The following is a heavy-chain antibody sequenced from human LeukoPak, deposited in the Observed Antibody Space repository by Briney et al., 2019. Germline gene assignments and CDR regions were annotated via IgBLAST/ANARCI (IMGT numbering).Heavy chain of an antibody. V-gene: IGHV1-3*01. J-gene: IGHJ4*02. CDR3: ARDRGDGYNYEGLDF. D-gene: IGHD5-24*01. CDR1: GYTFTNYA. Sequence: RVASVKVSCKTSGYTFTNYAIHWVRQAPGQRLEWMGWINAGYGNTKYSQKFQGRVTLTSDTSANTAYMDLSSLKSEDTAVYYCARDRGDGYNYEGLDFWGQGTLVTVSS. CDR2: INAGYGNT.